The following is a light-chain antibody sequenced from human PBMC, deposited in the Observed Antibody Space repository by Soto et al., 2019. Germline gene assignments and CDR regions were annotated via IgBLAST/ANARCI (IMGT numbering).Light chain of an antibody. Sequence: EFVLTQSPDTLSLPPGERATLSCRASQTVTSSNVAWYQQKPGQAPRPLVYVPSTRATGVPDSFSGSESGTDFPLTITRLQAEDFAGYYSRQYGDSLPVTFGGGTKVEIK. CDR2: VPS. CDR3: RQYGDSLPVT. CDR1: QTVTSSN. J-gene: IGKJ4*02. V-gene: IGKV3-20*01.